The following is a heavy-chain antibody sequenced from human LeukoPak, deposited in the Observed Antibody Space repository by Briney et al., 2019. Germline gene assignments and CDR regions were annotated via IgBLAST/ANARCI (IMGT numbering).Heavy chain of an antibody. D-gene: IGHD3-10*01. J-gene: IGHJ4*02. CDR3: AIFLWFGELSNYFDY. CDR1: GYSFTSYW. V-gene: IGHV5-51*01. Sequence: GESLKISCKGSGYSFTSYWIGWVRQMPGKGLEWMGIIYPGDSDTRYSPSFQGQVTILADKSISTAYLQWSSLKASDTAMYYCAIFLWFGELSNYFDYWGQGTLVTVSS. CDR2: IYPGDSDT.